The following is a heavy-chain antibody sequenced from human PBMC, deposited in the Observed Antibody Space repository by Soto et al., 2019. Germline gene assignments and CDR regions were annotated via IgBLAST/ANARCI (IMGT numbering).Heavy chain of an antibody. CDR3: AKDYYGDYGSSWFDP. CDR1: GFTFSSYA. V-gene: IGHV3-23*01. J-gene: IGHJ5*02. CDR2: ISGSGGST. Sequence: EVQLLESGGGLVQPGGSLRLYCAASGFTFSSYAMSWVRQAPGKGLEWVSAISGSGGSTYYADSVKGRFTISRDNSKNTLYLQMNSLRADDTAVYYCAKDYYGDYGSSWFDPWGQGTLVTVSS. D-gene: IGHD4-17*01.